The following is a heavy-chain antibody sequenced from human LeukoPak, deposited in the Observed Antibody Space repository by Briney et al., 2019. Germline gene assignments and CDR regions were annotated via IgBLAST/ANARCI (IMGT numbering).Heavy chain of an antibody. Sequence: PGGSLRLSCAASGFTFSSYAMHWVRQAPGKGLEWVAVISYDGSNKYYADSVKGRFTISRDNSKNTLYLRMNSLRAEDTAVYYCARAISGSYSVWGQGTLVTVSS. V-gene: IGHV3-30-3*01. CDR1: GFTFSSYA. D-gene: IGHD1-26*01. CDR3: ARAISGSYSV. CDR2: ISYDGSNK. J-gene: IGHJ4*02.